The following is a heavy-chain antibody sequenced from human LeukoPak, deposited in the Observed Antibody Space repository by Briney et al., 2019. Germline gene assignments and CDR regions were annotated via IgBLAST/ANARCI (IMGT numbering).Heavy chain of an antibody. CDR2: IYSGGST. D-gene: IGHD3-10*01. V-gene: IGHV3-53*04. J-gene: IGHJ3*02. CDR3: ARVRGLLWFGELLSDAFDI. Sequence: GGSLRLSCAASGFNVSSNYMSWVRQAPGKGLEWVSVIYSGGSTYYADSVKGRFTISRHNSKNTLYLQMNSLRAEDTAVYYCARVRGLLWFGELLSDAFDIWGQGTMVTVSS. CDR1: GFNVSSNY.